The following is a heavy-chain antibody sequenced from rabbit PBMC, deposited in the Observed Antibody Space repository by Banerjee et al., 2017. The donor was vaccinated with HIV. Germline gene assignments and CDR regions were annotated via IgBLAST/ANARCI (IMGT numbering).Heavy chain of an antibody. Sequence: QEQLEESGGDLVKPGASLTLTCTASGISLSSSYWICWVRQAPGKGLEWIACIDTGSSGSTYYASWAKGRFTISRTSSTTVTLQMTSLTAADTATYFCARDLAGVIGWNFNLWGPGTLVTVS. J-gene: IGHJ4*01. D-gene: IGHD4-1*01. V-gene: IGHV1S45*01. CDR2: IDTGSSGST. CDR3: ARDLAGVIGWNFNL. CDR1: GISLSSSYW.